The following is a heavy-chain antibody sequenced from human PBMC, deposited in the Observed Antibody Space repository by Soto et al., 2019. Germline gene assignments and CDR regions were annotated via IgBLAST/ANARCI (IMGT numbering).Heavy chain of an antibody. CDR1: SVSISSSNW. CDR3: ARGSLSVVAATPDY. V-gene: IGHV4-4*02. D-gene: IGHD2-15*01. Sequence: SEPLSLTCAVSSVSISSSNWLNWVRQPPGKGLEWIGEIYHSGSTNYNPSLKSRVTISVDKSKNQFSLKLSSVTAADTAVYYCARGSLSVVAATPDYWGQGTLVTVSS. CDR2: IYHSGST. J-gene: IGHJ4*02.